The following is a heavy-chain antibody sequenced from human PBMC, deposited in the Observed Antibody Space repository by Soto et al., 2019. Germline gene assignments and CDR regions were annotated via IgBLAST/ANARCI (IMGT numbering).Heavy chain of an antibody. Sequence: EVQLVESGGGLVQPGGSLRLSCAASGCTFSNYAMHWVRQPTGKGLEWVSGIGAAGDTYYPGSVKGRFTISRENAKNSLSLQMNSLRAGDTAVYYCAAGGVTSVAQFDYWGQGTLVTVSS. CDR1: GCTFSNYA. CDR2: IGAAGDT. CDR3: AAGGVTSVAQFDY. V-gene: IGHV3-13*01. J-gene: IGHJ4*02. D-gene: IGHD3-16*01.